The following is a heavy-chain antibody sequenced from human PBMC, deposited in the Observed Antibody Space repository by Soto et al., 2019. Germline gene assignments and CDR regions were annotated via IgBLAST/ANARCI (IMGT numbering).Heavy chain of an antibody. V-gene: IGHV1-46*01. J-gene: IGHJ6*02. CDR3: ARKFTSSGGLDV. CDR1: GYDFTMYF. CDR2: LNPSNGST. D-gene: IGHD3-10*01. Sequence: GASVKVSCKTSGYDFTMYFIHWVRQAPGQGLEWVGFLNPSNGSTTYAQKFQGRLTVTRDTSTSTVYMDLNSLTSEDTAVYYCARKFTSSGGLDVWGQGTPVTVSS.